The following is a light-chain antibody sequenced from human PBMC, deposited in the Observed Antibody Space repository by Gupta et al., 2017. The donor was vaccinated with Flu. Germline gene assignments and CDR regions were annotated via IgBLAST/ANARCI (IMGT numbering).Light chain of an antibody. CDR3: SSYTSSSLYV. CDR1: SSDVGGYNY. CDR2: EVS. V-gene: IGLV2-14*01. J-gene: IGLJ1*01. Sequence: QSALTQPASVSGSPRQSITISCTGTSSDVGGYNYVSWYQQHPGKAPKLMIYEVSNRTSGVANRFSGSKAGNTASLTISGLQAEDEADYYCSSYTSSSLYVFGTGTKVTVL.